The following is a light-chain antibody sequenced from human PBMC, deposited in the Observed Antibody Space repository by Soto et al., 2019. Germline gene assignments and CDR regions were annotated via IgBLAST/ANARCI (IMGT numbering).Light chain of an antibody. CDR3: CSYAGSYTYV. CDR2: DVS. J-gene: IGLJ1*01. Sequence: QSALTQPRSVSGSPGQSVTISCTGTSSDVGAYDSVSWYQQHPDKAPKLIISDVSERPSGVPDRFSGSKSANTASLTISGLQAEDEADYYCCSYAGSYTYVFGTGTKVTVL. V-gene: IGLV2-11*01. CDR1: SSDVGAYDS.